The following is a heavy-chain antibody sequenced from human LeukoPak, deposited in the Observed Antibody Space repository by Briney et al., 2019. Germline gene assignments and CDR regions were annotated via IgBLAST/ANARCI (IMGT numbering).Heavy chain of an antibody. V-gene: IGHV4-59*08. J-gene: IGHJ4*02. Sequence: SETLSLTCTVSGGSIRSYYWSWIRQPPGKGLEWIGYIYYSGSTNYNPSLKSRVTISVDTSKNQFSLKLSSVTAADTAVYYCARRGSSGWYNDYWGQGTLVTVSS. CDR1: GGSIRSYY. CDR2: IYYSGST. CDR3: ARRGSSGWYNDY. D-gene: IGHD6-19*01.